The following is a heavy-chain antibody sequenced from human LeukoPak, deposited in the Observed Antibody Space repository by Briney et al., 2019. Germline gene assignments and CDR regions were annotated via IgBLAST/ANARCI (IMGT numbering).Heavy chain of an antibody. CDR1: GFTFSSYD. CDR2: IGTAGDT. J-gene: IGHJ6*02. V-gene: IGHV3-13*01. CDR3: ARAEITGTTGGMDV. D-gene: IGHD1-20*01. Sequence: PGGSLRLSCAASGFTFSSYDMHWVRQATGKGLEWVSAIGTAGDTYYPGSVKGRFTISRENAKNSLYLQMNSPRAEDTAVYYCARAEITGTTGGMDVWGQGTTVTVSS.